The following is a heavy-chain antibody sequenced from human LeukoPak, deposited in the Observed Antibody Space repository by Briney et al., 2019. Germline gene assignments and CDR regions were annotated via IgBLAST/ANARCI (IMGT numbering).Heavy chain of an antibody. CDR3: ARSTRRQNDAFDI. CDR2: ISERSSYI. J-gene: IGHJ3*02. CDR1: GFTFSSYS. Sequence: PGGSLRLSCAASGFTFSSYSVNWVRQAPGKGLEWVSSISERSSYIYYADSMKGRFTISRDNAKNSLYLQMNSLRAEDTAVYYCARSTRRQNDAFDIGGQGTVVTVSS. V-gene: IGHV3-21*01.